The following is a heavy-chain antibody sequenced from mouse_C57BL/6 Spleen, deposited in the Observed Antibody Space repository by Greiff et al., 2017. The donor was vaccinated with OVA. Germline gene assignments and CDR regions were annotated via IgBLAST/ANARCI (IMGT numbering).Heavy chain of an antibody. V-gene: IGHV1-85*01. D-gene: IGHD1-1*01. Sequence: QVQLQQSGPELVKPGASVKLSCKASGYTFTSYDINWVKQRPGQGLEWIGWIYPRAGSTKYTEQFKGKATLTVAPSSSTAYMELHSLTSEDAAVYFCAREAITTVVAPAVWGTGTTGTVSS. CDR1: GYTFTSYD. CDR2: IYPRAGST. CDR3: AREAITTVVAPAV. J-gene: IGHJ1*03.